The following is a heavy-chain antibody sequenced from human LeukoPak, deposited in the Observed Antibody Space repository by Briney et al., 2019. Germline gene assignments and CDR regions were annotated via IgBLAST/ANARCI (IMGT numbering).Heavy chain of an antibody. V-gene: IGHV4-34*01. D-gene: IGHD4-23*01. Sequence: SETLSLTCTVSGGSISSYYWSWIRQPPGKGLEWIGEINHSGSTNYNPSLKSRVTISVDTSKNQFSLKLSSVTAADTAVYYCARHTYGGKVGSSYYYYYYMDVWGKGTTVTISS. CDR3: ARHTYGGKVGSSYYYYYYMDV. J-gene: IGHJ6*03. CDR2: INHSGST. CDR1: GGSISSYY.